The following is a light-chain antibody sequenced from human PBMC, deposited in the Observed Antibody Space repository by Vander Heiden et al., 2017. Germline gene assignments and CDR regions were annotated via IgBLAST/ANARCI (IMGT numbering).Light chain of an antibody. CDR2: GNS. J-gene: IGLJ2*01. CDR3: QSYDSSLSVV. V-gene: IGLV1-40*01. CDR1: SSNIGAGYD. Sequence: QSVLTPPPSVSGAPGQRVTLSCTGSSSNIGAGYDVHWYQQLPGTAPKLLIYGNSNRPSGVPDRFSGSKSGTSASLAITGLQAEDEADYYCQSYDSSLSVVFGGGTKLTVL.